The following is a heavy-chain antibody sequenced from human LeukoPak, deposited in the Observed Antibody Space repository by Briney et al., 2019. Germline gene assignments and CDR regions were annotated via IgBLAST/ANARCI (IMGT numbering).Heavy chain of an antibody. CDR2: ISDNGERT. J-gene: IGHJ4*02. Sequence: GGSLRLSCAASGFTFSSYAMSWVRQAPGKGLEWVSAISDNGERTYYADSVKGRFTISRDNSKSTLYLQMNSLRAEDTAVYYCAKSQVATSLRYYFDYWGQGTLVTVSS. CDR1: GFTFSSYA. D-gene: IGHD5-12*01. V-gene: IGHV3-23*01. CDR3: AKSQVATSLRYYFDY.